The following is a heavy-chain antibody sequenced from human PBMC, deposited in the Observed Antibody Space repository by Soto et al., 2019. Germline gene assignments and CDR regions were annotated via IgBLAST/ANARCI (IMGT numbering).Heavy chain of an antibody. CDR1: GGTFSSYT. CDR3: ARVGVDYSNYSWFDP. J-gene: IGHJ5*02. Sequence: ASVKVSCKASGGTFSSYTISWVRQAPGQGLEWMGRIIPILGIANYAQKFQGRVTITADKSTSTAYMELSSLRSEDTAVYYCARVGVDYSNYSWFDPWGQGTLVTVSS. V-gene: IGHV1-69*02. D-gene: IGHD4-4*01. CDR2: IIPILGIA.